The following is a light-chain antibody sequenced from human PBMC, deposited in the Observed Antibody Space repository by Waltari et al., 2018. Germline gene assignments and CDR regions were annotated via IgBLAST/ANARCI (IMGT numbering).Light chain of an antibody. J-gene: IGKJ5*01. V-gene: IGKV1-9*01. CDR1: QGINSY. CDR2: AAS. CDR3: QQLHTYPIT. Sequence: DIQLTQSPSFLSASVGDRVTITCRASQGINSYLAWYQQNPGKAPKLLIYAASTLQSGVPSRFRGSESGTEFTLTISSLQPEDFATYYCQQLHTYPITFGQGTLLEIK.